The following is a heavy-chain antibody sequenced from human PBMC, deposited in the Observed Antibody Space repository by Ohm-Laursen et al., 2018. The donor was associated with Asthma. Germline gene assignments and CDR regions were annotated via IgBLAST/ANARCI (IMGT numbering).Heavy chain of an antibody. CDR3: AKVAGIKQQLVGYFDY. J-gene: IGHJ4*02. CDR2: INGDSKSI. V-gene: IGHV3-48*01. Sequence: SLRLSCSASGFTFSSYALNWVRQAPGKGLDWVSYINGDSKSIHYGDSVRGRFTISRDNSKNTLYLQMNSLRAEDTAVYYCAKVAGIKQQLVGYFDYWGQGTLVTVSS. D-gene: IGHD6-13*01. CDR1: GFTFSSYA.